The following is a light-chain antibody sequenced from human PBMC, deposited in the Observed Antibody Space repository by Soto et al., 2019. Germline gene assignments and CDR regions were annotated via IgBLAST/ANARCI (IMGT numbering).Light chain of an antibody. CDR2: DAS. Sequence: IALTQSPGTLSLSPWERATLSCRASQTISRNFLAWYQQKPGQAPRLLIYDASTRATGFPARFSGSGSGTEFTLTISSLQSEDSAVYYCQQYNNWPLTFGGGTKVDIK. V-gene: IGKV3D-15*01. J-gene: IGKJ4*01. CDR1: QTISRN. CDR3: QQYNNWPLT.